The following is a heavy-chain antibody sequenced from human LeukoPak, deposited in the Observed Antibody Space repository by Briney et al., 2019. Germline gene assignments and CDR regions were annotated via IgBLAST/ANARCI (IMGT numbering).Heavy chain of an antibody. D-gene: IGHD4-23*01. CDR2: IYHGGTT. CDR1: GGSITSSHW. V-gene: IGHV4-4*02. J-gene: IGHJ4*02. CDR3: ATYFYGGDYASYYFDY. Sequence: PSETLSLTCAVSGGSITSSHWWSWARQPPGKGLEWIGEIYHGGTTNYNPSLKSRVTMSVDESKNQFSLKLSSVTAADTAVYYCATYFYGGDYASYYFDYRGQGTLVTVSS.